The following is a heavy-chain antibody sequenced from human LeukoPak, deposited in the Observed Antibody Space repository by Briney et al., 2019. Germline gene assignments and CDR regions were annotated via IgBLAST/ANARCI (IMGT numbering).Heavy chain of an antibody. J-gene: IGHJ4*02. CDR1: GFTFDDYA. D-gene: IGHD6-13*01. CDR2: ISWNSGNI. CDR3: AKSAGARSWYGVIDY. V-gene: IGHV3-9*01. Sequence: GRSLRLSCAASGFTFDDYAMHWVRQAPGKGLEWVSGISWNSGNIGYADSVKGRFTISRDNAKNSLYLQMNSLRAEDTALYYCAKSAGARSWYGVIDYWGQGTLVTVSS.